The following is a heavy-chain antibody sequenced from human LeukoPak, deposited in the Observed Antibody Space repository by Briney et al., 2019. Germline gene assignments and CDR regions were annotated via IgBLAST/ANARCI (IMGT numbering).Heavy chain of an antibody. CDR1: GFTFSSYW. CDR3: AKVSVPAAIHYPYDY. J-gene: IGHJ4*02. D-gene: IGHD2-2*01. Sequence: GGSLRLSCAASGFTFSSYWMSWVRQAPGKGLEWVSGISDSDGTTYYADSVRGRFTISRDNSKNTLYLQMNSLRAEDTAVYYCAKVSVPAAIHYPYDYWGQGTLVTVSS. CDR2: ISDSDGTT. V-gene: IGHV3-23*01.